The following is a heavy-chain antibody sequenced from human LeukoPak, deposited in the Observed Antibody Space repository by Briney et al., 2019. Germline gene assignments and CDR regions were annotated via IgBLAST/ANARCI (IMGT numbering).Heavy chain of an antibody. CDR3: GRERGGYCSSTSCYGTYYYYGMDV. Sequence: ASVKVSCKASGGTFSSYAISWVRQAPGQGLEWMGGIIPIFGTANYAQKFQGRVTITADESTSTAYMELSSLRSEDTAVYYCGRERGGYCSSTSCYGTYYYYGMDVWGQGTTVTVSS. V-gene: IGHV1-69*13. CDR2: IIPIFGTA. J-gene: IGHJ6*02. D-gene: IGHD2-2*01. CDR1: GGTFSSYA.